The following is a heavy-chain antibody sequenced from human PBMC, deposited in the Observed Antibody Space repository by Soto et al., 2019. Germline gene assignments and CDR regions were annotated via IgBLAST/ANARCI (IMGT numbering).Heavy chain of an antibody. CDR3: ARDRGKEEFGELADWDYYGMDV. D-gene: IGHD3-10*01. V-gene: IGHV3-53*04. CDR2: IYSGGST. CDR1: GFTVSSNY. Sequence: EVQLVESGGGLVQPGGSLRLSCAASGFTVSSNYMSWVRQAPGKGLEWVSVIYSGGSTYYADSVKGRFTISRHNSKNXXYXQXXSLRAEDTAVYYCARDRGKEEFGELADWDYYGMDVWGQGTTVTVSS. J-gene: IGHJ6*02.